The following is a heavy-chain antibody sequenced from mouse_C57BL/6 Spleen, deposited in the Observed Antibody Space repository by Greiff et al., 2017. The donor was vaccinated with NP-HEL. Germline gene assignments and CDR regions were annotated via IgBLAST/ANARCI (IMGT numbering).Heavy chain of an antibody. V-gene: IGHV5-6*01. Sequence: VQLKESGGDLVKPGGSLKLSCAASGFTFSSYGMSWVRQTPDKRLEWVATISSGGSYTYYPDSVKGRFTISRDNAKNTLYLQMSSLKSEDTAMYYCARPGTYFDYWGQGTTLTVSS. CDR1: GFTFSSYG. J-gene: IGHJ2*01. D-gene: IGHD4-1*01. CDR2: ISSGGSYT. CDR3: ARPGTYFDY.